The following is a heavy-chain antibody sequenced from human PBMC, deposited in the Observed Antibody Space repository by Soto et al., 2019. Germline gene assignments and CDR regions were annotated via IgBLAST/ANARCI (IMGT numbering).Heavy chain of an antibody. J-gene: IGHJ4*02. V-gene: IGHV4-30-4*01. CDR2: IYYSGST. CDR1: SGSIISGDYY. D-gene: IGHD4-17*01. CDR3: ARGAGDHLRGGFDY. Sequence: QVQLQETGPGLVKPSQTLSLTCTVSSGSIISGDYYWSWVRQPPGKGLEWIGYIYYSGSTYYNPSLKSRVTISVDTSKNQFSLKLSSVTAADTAVYYCARGAGDHLRGGFDYWGQGTLVTVSS.